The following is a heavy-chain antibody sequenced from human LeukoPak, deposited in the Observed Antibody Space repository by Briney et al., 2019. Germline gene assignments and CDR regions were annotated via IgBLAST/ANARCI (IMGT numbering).Heavy chain of an antibody. CDR1: GGTFGSNA. Sequence: ASVKVSCKASGGTFGSNANSWVRQAPGQGLEWMGRIIPVVGVTNYAQKFQGRVTITADISTSTAYMELSSLRSEDTAVYYCARIQAVGVPVAIDAYYSYGMDVWGQGTTVTVSS. J-gene: IGHJ6*02. CDR2: IIPVVGVT. CDR3: ARIQAVGVPVAIDAYYSYGMDV. D-gene: IGHD2-2*02. V-gene: IGHV1-69*04.